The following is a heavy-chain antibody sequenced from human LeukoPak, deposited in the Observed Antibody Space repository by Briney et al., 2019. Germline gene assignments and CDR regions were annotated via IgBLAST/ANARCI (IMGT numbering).Heavy chain of an antibody. CDR2: IYYSGSN. Sequence: PSETLSLTCTVSGGSISSYYWSWIRQPPGKGLEWIGYIYYSGSNNYNPSFKSRVTMSGDPSKTQFSLKMRSLTAADTAVYYCTSARRGNWFDPWGQGTLVTVSS. V-gene: IGHV4-59*08. CDR3: TSARRGNWFDP. CDR1: GGSISSYY. J-gene: IGHJ5*02. D-gene: IGHD3-10*01.